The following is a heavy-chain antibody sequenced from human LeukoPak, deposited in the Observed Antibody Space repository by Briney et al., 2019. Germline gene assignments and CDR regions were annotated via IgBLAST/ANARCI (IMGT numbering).Heavy chain of an antibody. V-gene: IGHV4-31*03. Sequence: SQTLSLTCNVSGGSISSGGYYWSWIRQHPGKGLEWIGYIYYSGSTYYNPSLKSRVTISVDTSKNQFSLKLSSVTAADTAVYYCARSHNYYDSSGYWIDYWGQGTLVTVSS. CDR1: GGSISSGGYY. D-gene: IGHD3-22*01. J-gene: IGHJ4*02. CDR2: IYYSGST. CDR3: ARSHNYYDSSGYWIDY.